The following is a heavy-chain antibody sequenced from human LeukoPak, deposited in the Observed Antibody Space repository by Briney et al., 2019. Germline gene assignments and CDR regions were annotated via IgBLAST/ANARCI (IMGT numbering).Heavy chain of an antibody. CDR3: ARHRGNYDILTGYDC. D-gene: IGHD3-9*01. Sequence: SETLSLTCTVSGGSISSYYWSWIRQPPGKGLEWIGYIYYSGSTNYNPSLKSRVTISVDTSKKQLSLRLSSVTAADTAVYYCARHRGNYDILTGYDCWGQGTLVTVSS. J-gene: IGHJ4*02. CDR2: IYYSGST. CDR1: GGSISSYY. V-gene: IGHV4-59*01.